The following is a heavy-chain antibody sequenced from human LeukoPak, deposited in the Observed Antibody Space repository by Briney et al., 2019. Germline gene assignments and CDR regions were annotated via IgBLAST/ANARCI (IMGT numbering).Heavy chain of an antibody. CDR3: ANPLGYCSSTDCYGDY. V-gene: IGHV4-39*01. Sequence: SETLSLTCTVSGGSISRTTYHWGWIRQPPGKGLEWIGSIYYDGTTYYSPSLKSRVAISVDTSKNQFSLKLRSVTAADTAVYYCANPLGYCSSTDCYGDYWGQGTLVTVSS. CDR1: GGSISRTTYH. CDR2: IYYDGTT. D-gene: IGHD2-2*01. J-gene: IGHJ4*02.